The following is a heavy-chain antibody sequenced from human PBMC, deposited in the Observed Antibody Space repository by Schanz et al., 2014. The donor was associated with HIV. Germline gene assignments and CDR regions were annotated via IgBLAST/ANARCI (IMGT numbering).Heavy chain of an antibody. CDR3: ASTEFPYSSSSDYYYGMDV. CDR1: GFTFSNYW. Sequence: EVQLVESGGGLVQPGGSLRLSCTASGFTFSNYWMHWVRQAPGKGLVWVSRMDLDGSTTNYADAVKGRFTISRDNSKKTLYLQMNSLRAGDTAVYYCASTEFPYSSSSDYYYGMDVWGQGTTVTVSS. D-gene: IGHD6-6*01. J-gene: IGHJ6*02. CDR2: MDLDGSTT. V-gene: IGHV3-74*01.